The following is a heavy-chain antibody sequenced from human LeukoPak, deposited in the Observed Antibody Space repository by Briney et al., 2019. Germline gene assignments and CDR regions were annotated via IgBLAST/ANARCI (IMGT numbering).Heavy chain of an antibody. J-gene: IGHJ6*02. CDR1: GFTFSSYW. CDR2: IASDGSST. D-gene: IGHD2-21*02. Sequence: GGSLRLSCAASGFTFSSYWMNWVRHAPGKGLVWVSRIASDGSSTTYADSVKGRFTISRDNAKNTLYLQMNSLRAEDTAVYYCSRDSLSSCGGDCYSGLDVWGQGTTVTVSS. CDR3: SRDSLSSCGGDCYSGLDV. V-gene: IGHV3-74*01.